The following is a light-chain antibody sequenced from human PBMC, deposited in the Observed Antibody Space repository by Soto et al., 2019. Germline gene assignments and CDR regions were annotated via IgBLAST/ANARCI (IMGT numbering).Light chain of an antibody. CDR1: QSVSSN. CDR3: QHYNNRPPWT. Sequence: IVMTQSPATLSVSPGERATLSCRASQSVSSNLAWYQQKPGQAPRLLIYGASTRATGIPARFSGSGSGTEFTLTISSLQSEDFAVYYCQHYNNRPPWTFGQRAKVDI. CDR2: GAS. V-gene: IGKV3-15*01. J-gene: IGKJ1*01.